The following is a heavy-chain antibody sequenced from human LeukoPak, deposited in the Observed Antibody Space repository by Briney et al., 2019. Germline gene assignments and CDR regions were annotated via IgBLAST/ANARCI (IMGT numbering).Heavy chain of an antibody. J-gene: IGHJ4*02. CDR2: ISWNSGHR. V-gene: IGHV3-9*01. CDR3: AKDRRGSGWNPHQYFDY. Sequence: CRSLRLSCAASGFTFDDYAIHWVRQGPGKGLECVSGISWNSGHRGYADSVKGRFTISRDNAKNSLYLQMSSLRAEDTAVYYCAKDRRGSGWNPHQYFDYWGQGTLVTVSS. D-gene: IGHD6-19*01. CDR1: GFTFDDYA.